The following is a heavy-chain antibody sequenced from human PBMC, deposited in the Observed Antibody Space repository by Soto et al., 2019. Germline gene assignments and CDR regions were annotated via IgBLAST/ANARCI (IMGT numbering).Heavy chain of an antibody. J-gene: IGHJ4*02. V-gene: IGHV3-23*01. CDR2: IDTSGGGT. Sequence: EVQMLESGGALVQPGGSLRLSCAVSGLTFKNYGMSWVRQAPGKGLEWVSTIDTSGGGTYYADSVKGRFTISRDNSKNTLYLQMNSLRAEDTALYYCASDYWGQGTRVTVSP. CDR1: GLTFKNYG. CDR3: ASDY.